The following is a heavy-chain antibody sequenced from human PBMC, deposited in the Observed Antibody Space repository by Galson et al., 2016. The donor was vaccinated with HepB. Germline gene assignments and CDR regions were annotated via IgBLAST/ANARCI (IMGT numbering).Heavy chain of an antibody. D-gene: IGHD7-27*01. CDR1: GGSIGSGSW. CDR2: TSDSGIP. Sequence: SETLSLTCAVSGGSIGSGSWWSWVRQPPGKGLVWIGETSDSGIPDYNPSLKSRVTVSVDKSKNQLSLKLTSVTAADTAIYYCANNWGWGFNYWGKGTLVAVSS. V-gene: IGHV4-4*02. J-gene: IGHJ4*02. CDR3: ANNWGWGFNY.